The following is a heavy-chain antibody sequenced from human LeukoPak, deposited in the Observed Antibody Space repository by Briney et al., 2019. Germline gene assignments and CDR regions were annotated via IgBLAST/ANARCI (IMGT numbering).Heavy chain of an antibody. J-gene: IGHJ5*02. Sequence: PGDPLKTPGQASEYRSTARSIGWVGQLHGKGLGWMRIIYPGDSKARYSPSFQGQVTISADKSISTAYLQWTSLKASDTAMYYCARFWGSSLEKNWFDPWGQGTLVTVSS. V-gene: IGHV5-51*01. CDR1: EYRSTARS. CDR3: ARFWGSSLEKNWFDP. CDR2: IYPGDSKA. D-gene: IGHD1-1*01.